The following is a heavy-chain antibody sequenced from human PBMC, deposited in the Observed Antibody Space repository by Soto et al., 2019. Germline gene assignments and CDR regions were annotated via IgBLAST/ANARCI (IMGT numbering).Heavy chain of an antibody. D-gene: IGHD2-2*01. CDR3: AKRYPFDY. V-gene: IGHV3-23*01. Sequence: GGSLRLSCAASGFTFSTYAMTWVRQAPGKGLEWVSSISDSGGSTYYADSVKGRFTISRDNSKNTLYLQMHSLRAEDTAVYYCAKRYPFDYWGQGTLVTVSS. CDR2: ISDSGGST. CDR1: GFTFSTYA. J-gene: IGHJ4*02.